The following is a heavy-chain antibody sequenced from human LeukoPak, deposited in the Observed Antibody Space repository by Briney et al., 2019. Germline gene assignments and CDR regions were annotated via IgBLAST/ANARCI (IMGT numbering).Heavy chain of an antibody. D-gene: IGHD2-2*01. CDR2: INPNSGGT. CDR1: GYTFTGYY. Sequence: ASVKVSCKASGYTFTGYYMHWVRQAPGQGLEWMGWINPNSGGTNYAQKLQGRVTMTTDTSTSTAYMELRSLRSDDTAVYYCARVRRYCSSTSCEFDYWGQGTLVTVSS. V-gene: IGHV1-2*02. J-gene: IGHJ4*02. CDR3: ARVRRYCSSTSCEFDY.